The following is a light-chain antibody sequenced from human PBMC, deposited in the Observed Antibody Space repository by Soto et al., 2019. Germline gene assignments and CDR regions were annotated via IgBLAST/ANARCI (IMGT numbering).Light chain of an antibody. J-gene: IGLJ1*01. V-gene: IGLV2-14*01. CDR1: SSDIDDYNY. Sequence: QSVLTQPASVSGSPGQSITISCTGTSSDIDDYNYVSWYQQHPGRAPKLMIFEVSDRPSGVSNRFSGSKSGNTASLTISGLQAEDEADYYCSSYTSSSTLDVFGVGTKLTVL. CDR3: SSYTSSSTLDV. CDR2: EVS.